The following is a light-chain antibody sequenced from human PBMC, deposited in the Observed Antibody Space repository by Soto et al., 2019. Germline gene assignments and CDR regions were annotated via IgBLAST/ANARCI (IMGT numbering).Light chain of an antibody. CDR1: SSDVGGYNY. V-gene: IGLV2-14*01. CDR3: TSYTSSVSYV. Sequence: QSALTQPASVSGSPGQSITISCTGTSSDVGGYNYVSWYQQHPGKAPKFIMYEVNNRPSGVSNRFSGSKSGNTASLTISGLRAEDEADYYCTSYTSSVSYVFGTGTKLTVL. J-gene: IGLJ1*01. CDR2: EVN.